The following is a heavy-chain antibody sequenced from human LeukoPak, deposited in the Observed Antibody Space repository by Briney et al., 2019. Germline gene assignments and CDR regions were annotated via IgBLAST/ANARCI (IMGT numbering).Heavy chain of an antibody. CDR2: ISAYNGNT. V-gene: IGHV1-18*01. J-gene: IGHJ4*02. D-gene: IGHD2-21*02. CDR3: ARAEGYCGGDCYSESDY. Sequence: ASVKVSCKASGYTFTSYGISWVRQAPGQGLEWMGWISAYNGNTNYAQKLQGRVTMTTDTSTSTAYMELRSLRSDDTAVYYCARAEGYCGGDCYSESDYWGQGAPVTVSS. CDR1: GYTFTSYG.